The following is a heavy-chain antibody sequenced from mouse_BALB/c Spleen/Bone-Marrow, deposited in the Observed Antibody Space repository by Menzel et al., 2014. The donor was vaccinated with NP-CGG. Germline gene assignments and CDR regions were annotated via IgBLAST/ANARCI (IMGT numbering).Heavy chain of an antibody. CDR2: ISSGSNII. CDR3: GRGDY. CDR1: GFTFSSFA. Sequence: DVKLVESGGGLVQPGGSRKPSCAASGFTFSSFAMHWIRQAPEKGLEWVAFISSGSNIIHYADTVKGRFTISRDNPKNILFLQMTSLRSEDTAMYYCGRGDYWGQGTTLTVSS. J-gene: IGHJ2*01. V-gene: IGHV5-17*02.